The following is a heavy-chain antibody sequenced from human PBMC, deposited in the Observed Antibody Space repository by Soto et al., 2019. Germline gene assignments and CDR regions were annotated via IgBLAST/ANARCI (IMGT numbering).Heavy chain of an antibody. V-gene: IGHV3-30-3*01. Sequence: GGSLRLSCAASGFTFSSYAMHCVRQAPGKGLEWVAVISYDGSNKYYADSVKGRFTISRDNSKNTLYLQMNSLRAEDTAVYYCARGGYDFWSGYYLDFDYWGQGTLVTVSS. D-gene: IGHD3-3*01. CDR3: ARGGYDFWSGYYLDFDY. CDR2: ISYDGSNK. J-gene: IGHJ4*02. CDR1: GFTFSSYA.